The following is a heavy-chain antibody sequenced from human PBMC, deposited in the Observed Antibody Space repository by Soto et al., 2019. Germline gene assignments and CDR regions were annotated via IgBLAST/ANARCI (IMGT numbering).Heavy chain of an antibody. CDR1: GGSISSGDYY. V-gene: IGHV4-30-4*01. Sequence: SETLSLTCTVSGGSISSGDYYWSWIRQPPGKGLEWIGYIYYSGSTYYNPSLKSRVTISVDTSKNQFSLKLSSVTAADTAVYYCARDQRTIFGVFGLSRYGMDVWGQGTTVTVSS. CDR3: ARDQRTIFGVFGLSRYGMDV. D-gene: IGHD3-3*01. J-gene: IGHJ6*02. CDR2: IYYSGST.